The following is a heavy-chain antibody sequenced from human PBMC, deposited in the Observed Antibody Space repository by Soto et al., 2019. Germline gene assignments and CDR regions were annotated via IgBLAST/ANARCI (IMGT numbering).Heavy chain of an antibody. J-gene: IGHJ4*02. CDR1: GYTFNRHG. CDR2: ISGYNGDI. D-gene: IGHD1-26*01. CDR3: ARVRIVGAREIDF. Sequence: QVHLVQSGGEVKKPGASVKVACKASGYTFNRHGITWVRQAPGQGRAWMGWISGYNGDINYEQKFQGRVTLSSDTLTSTVYLELKSLRVADTAVYYCARVRIVGAREIDFWGQGTLVTVSS. V-gene: IGHV1-18*04.